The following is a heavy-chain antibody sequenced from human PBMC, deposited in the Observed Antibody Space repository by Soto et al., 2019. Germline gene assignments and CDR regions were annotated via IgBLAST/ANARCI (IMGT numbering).Heavy chain of an antibody. Sequence: PGESLKISCNGSGYSFTSYCIGWVLQMPGKGLEWMGIIYPGDSDTRYSPSFQGQVTISADKSISTAYLQWSSLKASDTAMYYCARPQAGETDAFDIWGQGTMVTVSS. CDR2: IYPGDSDT. D-gene: IGHD3-10*01. CDR3: ARPQAGETDAFDI. CDR1: GYSFTSYC. J-gene: IGHJ3*02. V-gene: IGHV5-51*01.